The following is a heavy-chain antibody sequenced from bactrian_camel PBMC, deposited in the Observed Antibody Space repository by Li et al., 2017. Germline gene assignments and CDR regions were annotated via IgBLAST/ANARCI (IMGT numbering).Heavy chain of an antibody. V-gene: IGHV3S55*01. CDR3: AARSVGWCPLFEHWLGKRAYTPGGYFAN. CDR1: GFTSNADADS. J-gene: IGHJ6*01. Sequence: HVQLVESGGGSAQAGGSLRLSCTAPGFTSNADADSMGWFRQAQGQEREGLACIERRGRIHYAASVKGRFTISQDSAKNILYLQMHSLKPEDTAMYYCAARSVGWCPLFEHWLGKRAYTPGGYFANWGQGTQVTVS. CDR2: IERRGRI. D-gene: IGHD1*01.